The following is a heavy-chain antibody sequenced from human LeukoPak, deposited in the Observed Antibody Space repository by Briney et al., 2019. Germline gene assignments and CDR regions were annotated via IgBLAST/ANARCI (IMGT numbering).Heavy chain of an antibody. Sequence: PSETLSLTCTVSGGSISSNTYYWGWIRQPPGKGLEWIASIYNSRNTYYNPSLKSRVTISVDTSKNQLSLKLTSVTAADTAVYYCAKDDYLYGFDMWGQGTVVTVSS. CDR3: AKDDYLYGFDM. J-gene: IGHJ3*02. V-gene: IGHV4-39*07. D-gene: IGHD2-2*02. CDR2: IYNSRNT. CDR1: GGSISSNTYY.